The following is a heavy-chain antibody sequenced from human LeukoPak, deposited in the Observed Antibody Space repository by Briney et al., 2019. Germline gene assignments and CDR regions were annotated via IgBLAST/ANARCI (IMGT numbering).Heavy chain of an antibody. CDR1: GYSFSSYW. V-gene: IGHV5-51*01. CDR2: IHPGDSNI. D-gene: IGHD6-19*01. CDR3: AGQLEAVAGTNWFDP. J-gene: IGHJ5*02. Sequence: GDSLKISCEGSGYSFSSYWIGWVRQMPGKGLELMGIIHPGDSNIRYSPSFQGQVTISADKSISTAYLQWSSLKASDTAMYYCAGQLEAVAGTNWFDPWGQGTLVTVSS.